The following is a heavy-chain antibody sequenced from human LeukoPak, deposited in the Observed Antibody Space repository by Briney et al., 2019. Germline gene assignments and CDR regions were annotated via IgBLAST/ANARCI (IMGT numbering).Heavy chain of an antibody. CDR1: GYTLTSYG. J-gene: IGHJ6*03. CDR2: ISAYNGNT. Sequence: GASVKVSCKASGYTLTSYGISWVRQAPGQGLEWMGWISAYNGNTNYAQKLQGRVTMTTDTSTSTAYMELRSLRSDDTAVYYCARAEYYYGSGSYSLPNYYYYYYMDVWGKGTTVTVSS. D-gene: IGHD3-10*01. V-gene: IGHV1-18*01. CDR3: ARAEYYYGSGSYSLPNYYYYYYMDV.